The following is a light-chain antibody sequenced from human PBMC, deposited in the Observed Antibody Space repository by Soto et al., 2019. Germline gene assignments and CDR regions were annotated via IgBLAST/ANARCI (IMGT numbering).Light chain of an antibody. CDR3: CSFAGSYSYV. J-gene: IGLJ1*01. Sequence: QSALTQPRSVSASPGQSVPISCTGTSSDVGRYDYVSWYQQHPGKAPKLIVYDVTERPSGVPDRFSGSKSGNTASLTISGLQAEDEADYSCCSFAGSYSYVFGTATKLTVL. CDR1: SSDVGRYDY. V-gene: IGLV2-11*01. CDR2: DVT.